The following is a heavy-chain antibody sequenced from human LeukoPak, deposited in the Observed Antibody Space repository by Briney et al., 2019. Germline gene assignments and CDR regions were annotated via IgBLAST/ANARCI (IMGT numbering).Heavy chain of an antibody. J-gene: IGHJ4*02. D-gene: IGHD5-18*01. CDR3: ARVLTGRDSYGDYFDY. CDR1: GYTFTSYG. Sequence: ASVKVSCTASGYTFTSYGISWVRQAPGQGLEWMGWISAYNGNTNYAQKLQGRVTMTTDTSTSTAYMELRSLRSDDTAVYYCARVLTGRDSYGDYFDYWGQGTLVTVSS. V-gene: IGHV1-18*01. CDR2: ISAYNGNT.